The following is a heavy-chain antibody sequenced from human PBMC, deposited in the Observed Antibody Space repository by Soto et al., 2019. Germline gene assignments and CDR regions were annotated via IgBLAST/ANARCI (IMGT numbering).Heavy chain of an antibody. CDR3: ARARYTKYDYDY. V-gene: IGHV4-34*01. D-gene: IGHD5-12*01. Sequence: PSETLSLTCAVYGESFSGHIWTWIRQTPGKGLQWIGQINRGSASYNPSLKSRVTISVHTSNSQFSLELSSVTAADTAVYYCARARYTKYDYDYWGQGTLVTVSS. CDR2: INRGSA. CDR1: GESFSGHI. J-gene: IGHJ4*02.